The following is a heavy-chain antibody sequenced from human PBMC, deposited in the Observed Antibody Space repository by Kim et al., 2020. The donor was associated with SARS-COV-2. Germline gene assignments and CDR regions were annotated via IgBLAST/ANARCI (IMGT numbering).Heavy chain of an antibody. CDR2: IIPIFGTA. CDR1: GCTFSSYA. Sequence: SVKVSCKASGCTFSSYAISWVRQAPGQGLEWMGGIIPIFGTANYAQKFQGRVTITADESTSTAYMELSSLRSEDTAVYYCTRSPVTSGYYRTFDYWGQGALVTVSS. D-gene: IGHD3-22*01. V-gene: IGHV1-69*13. CDR3: TRSPVTSGYYRTFDY. J-gene: IGHJ4*02.